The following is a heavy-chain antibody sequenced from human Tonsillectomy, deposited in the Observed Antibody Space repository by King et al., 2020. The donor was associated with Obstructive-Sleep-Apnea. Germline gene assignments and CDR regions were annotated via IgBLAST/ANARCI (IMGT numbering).Heavy chain of an antibody. CDR2: ISYDGSNK. CDR1: GFTFSSYG. Sequence: VQLVESGGGVVQPGRSLRLSCAASGFTFSSYGMHWVRQAPGKGLEWVALISYDGSNKYYADSVKGRFTISRDNSKNTLFLHMNSLRAEDTAVYYCASPLDSGSYLLPRYWGQGTLVTVSS. J-gene: IGHJ4*02. CDR3: ASPLDSGSYLLPRY. D-gene: IGHD1-26*01. V-gene: IGHV3-30*03.